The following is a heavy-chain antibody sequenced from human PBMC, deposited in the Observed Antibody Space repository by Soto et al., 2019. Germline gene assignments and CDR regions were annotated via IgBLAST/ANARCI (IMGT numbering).Heavy chain of an antibody. CDR2: IYYSGST. J-gene: IGHJ4*02. V-gene: IGHV4-39*01. D-gene: IGHD5-12*01. Sequence: SETLSLTCTVSGGSISSSSYYWGWIRQPPGKGLEWIGSIYYSGSTYYNPSLKSRVTISVDTSKNQFSLKLSSVTAADTAVYYCARVYSGYDPGSYFDYWGQGTLVTVSS. CDR3: ARVYSGYDPGSYFDY. CDR1: GGSISSSSYY.